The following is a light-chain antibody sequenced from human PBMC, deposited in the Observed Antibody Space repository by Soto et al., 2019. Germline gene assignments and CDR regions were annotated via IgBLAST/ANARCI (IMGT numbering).Light chain of an antibody. J-gene: IGKJ4*01. V-gene: IGKV1-33*01. Sequence: DIQMTQSPSSLSASVGDRVTITCQASQHISEYLNWYQQKPGKAPKLLIFDASSLESGTPSRFSGRRSGTQFTLTINGLQPDDFATYYCQQYDNYKPLTFGGGTKVDI. CDR2: DAS. CDR1: QHISEY. CDR3: QQYDNYKPLT.